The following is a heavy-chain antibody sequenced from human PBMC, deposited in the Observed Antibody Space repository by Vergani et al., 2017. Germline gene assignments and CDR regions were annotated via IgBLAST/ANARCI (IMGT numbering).Heavy chain of an antibody. V-gene: IGHV1-69*18. CDR1: GGTFSSYA. Sequence: QVQLVQSGAEVKKPGSSVKVSCKASGGTFSSYAISWVRQAPGQGLEWMGRIIPIFGTANYAQKFQGRVTITADESTSTAYMELSSLRSEDTAVYYCARDLAKGLAYYYYGMDVWGQGTTVTVSS. D-gene: IGHD5-12*01. CDR3: ARDLAKGLAYYYYGMDV. CDR2: IIPIFGTA. J-gene: IGHJ6*02.